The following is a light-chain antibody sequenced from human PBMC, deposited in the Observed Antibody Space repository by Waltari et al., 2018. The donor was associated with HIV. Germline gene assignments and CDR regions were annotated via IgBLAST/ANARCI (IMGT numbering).Light chain of an antibody. J-gene: IGLJ3*02. CDR2: KDT. CDR1: ALPTQI. V-gene: IGLV3-25*03. CDR3: QSADSSGTWV. Sequence: SYELTQPPSVSVSPGQTARITCPGDALPTQIAYWYHQKPGQAPVLVIYKDTERPSGIPERFSGSSSGTTVTLTISGVQAEDEADYYCQSADSSGTWVFGGGTKLTVL.